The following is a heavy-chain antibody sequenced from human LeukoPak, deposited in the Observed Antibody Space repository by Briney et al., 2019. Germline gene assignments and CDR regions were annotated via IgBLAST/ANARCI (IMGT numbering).Heavy chain of an antibody. V-gene: IGHV3-30*01. Sequence: PGGSLRLSCAASGFTFSSYAMHWVRQAPGKGLEWVVLISYDGSNKYYADSVKGRFTISRDNSKNTLYLQMNSLRAEDTAVYYCARGRNAYCSSTSCYRPFDYWGQGTLVTVSS. D-gene: IGHD2-2*02. CDR2: ISYDGSNK. J-gene: IGHJ4*02. CDR1: GFTFSSYA. CDR3: ARGRNAYCSSTSCYRPFDY.